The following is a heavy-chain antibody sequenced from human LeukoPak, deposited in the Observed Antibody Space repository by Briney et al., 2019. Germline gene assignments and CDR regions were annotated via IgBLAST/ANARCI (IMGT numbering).Heavy chain of an antibody. CDR2: ISSSSSYI. V-gene: IGHV3-21*01. CDR1: GFTFSNYS. D-gene: IGHD6-19*01. Sequence: AGGSLRLSCAASGFTFSNYSINWVRQAPGKGLEWVSSISSSSSYIYHADSVKGRFTISRDNAKNSLFLQMNSLRAEDTAVYYCTRTTTKFKRIGVAGDNRGAFDIWGQGTMVTVSS. CDR3: TRTTTKFKRIGVAGDNRGAFDI. J-gene: IGHJ3*02.